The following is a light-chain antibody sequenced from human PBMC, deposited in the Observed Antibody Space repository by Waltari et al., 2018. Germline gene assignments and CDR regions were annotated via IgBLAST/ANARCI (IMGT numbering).Light chain of an antibody. V-gene: IGLV2-8*01. CDR1: SSDGGRYNY. J-gene: IGLJ2*01. Sequence: QSALTQPPSASGSPGQSVTISCTGTSSDGGRYNYVSWYQQHPGKDPKLMMYEVSKRPSGVPARLSGSKSGNTASLTVSGLQAEDEADYYCSSYAGSNNVVFGGGTKLTVL. CDR3: SSYAGSNNVV. CDR2: EVS.